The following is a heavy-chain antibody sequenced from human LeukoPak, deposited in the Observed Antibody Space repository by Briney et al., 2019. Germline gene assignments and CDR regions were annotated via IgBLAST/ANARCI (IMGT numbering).Heavy chain of an antibody. D-gene: IGHD4-17*01. CDR2: ISSSSSYI. V-gene: IGHV3-21*01. CDR1: GFTFSSYS. Sequence: PGGSLRLSCAVSGFTFSSYSMNWVRQAPGKGLEWVSSISSSSSYIYYADSVKGRFTISRDNAKSSLYLQMNSLRAEDTAVYYCARGHMRYGDVNDYWGQGTLVTVSS. CDR3: ARGHMRYGDVNDY. J-gene: IGHJ4*02.